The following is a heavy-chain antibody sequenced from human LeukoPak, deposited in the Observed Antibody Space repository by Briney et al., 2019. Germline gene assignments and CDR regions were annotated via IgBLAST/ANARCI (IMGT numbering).Heavy chain of an antibody. V-gene: IGHV4-59*01. CDR3: ARMGPDSGSYSDY. CDR1: GASISNYY. D-gene: IGHD1-26*01. CDR2: FFYSGST. Sequence: SETLSLTCTVSGASISNYYWGWIRQPPGKGLEWIGYFFYSGSTNYNPSLKSRVTISADTSKNQFSLKLNSVTAADTAVYYCARMGPDSGSYSDYWDQGTLVTVSS. J-gene: IGHJ4*02.